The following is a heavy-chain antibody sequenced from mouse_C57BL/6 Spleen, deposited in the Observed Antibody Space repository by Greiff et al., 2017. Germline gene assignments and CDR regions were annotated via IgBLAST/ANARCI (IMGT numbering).Heavy chain of an antibody. CDR1: GYTFTSYW. J-gene: IGHJ1*03. D-gene: IGHD2-2*01. CDR3: ARPGNDGSDWDFDV. V-gene: IGHV1-50*01. Sequence: QVQLQQPGAELVKPGASVKLSCKASGYTFTSYWMQWVKQRPGQGLEWIGEIDPSDSYTNYNQKFKGKATLTVDTSSSTAYMQLSSLTSEDSAVYYCARPGNDGSDWDFDVWGTGTTVTVSS. CDR2: IDPSDSYT.